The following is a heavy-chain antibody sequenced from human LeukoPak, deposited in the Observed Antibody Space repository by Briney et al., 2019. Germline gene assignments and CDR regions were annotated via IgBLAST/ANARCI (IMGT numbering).Heavy chain of an antibody. CDR2: ISDSGGST. CDR3: AKGEVWFGEYATNWFDP. D-gene: IGHD3-10*01. V-gene: IGHV3-23*01. J-gene: IGHJ5*02. Sequence: GGSLRLSCATSGFTFSIYAMSWVRQAPGKGLEWVSIISDSGGSTYYADSVKGRFTISRDNFKNTLYLQMNSLRAEDTAIYYCAKGEVWFGEYATNWFDPWGQGTLVTVSS. CDR1: GFTFSIYA.